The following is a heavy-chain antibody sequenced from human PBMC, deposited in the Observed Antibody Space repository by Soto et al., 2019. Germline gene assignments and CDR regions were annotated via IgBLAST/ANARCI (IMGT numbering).Heavy chain of an antibody. CDR3: ARAGCSSTICYGDAFDI. Sequence: QVQLVQSGAEVKKPGASVKVSCKASGYTFTSYDINWVRQATGQGLEWMGWMNPNSGNTGYAQKFQGRVTMTRNTSISTAYMELSSLRSEDTAVYYCARAGCSSTICYGDAFDIWGQGTMVTVSS. V-gene: IGHV1-8*01. CDR2: MNPNSGNT. J-gene: IGHJ3*02. D-gene: IGHD2-2*01. CDR1: GYTFTSYD.